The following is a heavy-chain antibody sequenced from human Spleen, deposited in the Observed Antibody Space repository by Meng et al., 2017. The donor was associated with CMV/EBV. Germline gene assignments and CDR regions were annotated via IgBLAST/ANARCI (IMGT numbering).Heavy chain of an antibody. V-gene: IGHV3-20*04. Sequence: GGSLRLSCTASGFTFTSHDMNWVRQAPGKGLEWVSGINWNGGSTGYADSVKGRFTISRDNAKNSLYLQMNSLRAEDTALYYCARGIVGASRDAYWGQGTLVTVSS. CDR1: GFTFTSHD. J-gene: IGHJ4*02. CDR2: INWNGGST. D-gene: IGHD1-26*01. CDR3: ARGIVGASRDAY.